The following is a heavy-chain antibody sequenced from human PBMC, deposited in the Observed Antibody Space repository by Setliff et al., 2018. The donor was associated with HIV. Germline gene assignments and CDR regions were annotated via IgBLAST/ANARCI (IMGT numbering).Heavy chain of an antibody. CDR1: GFTFNTCA. CDR2: ISYDGNIK. CDR3: AKFGPVISAAAGLDY. D-gene: IGHD2-15*01. V-gene: IGHV3-30*04. J-gene: IGHJ4*02. Sequence: GGSLRLSCAGSGFTFNTCAMNWVRQAPGKGLEWVAVISYDGNIKYYADSVKGRFTISRDNSKNTLFLQMSSLRTEDTAVYYGAKFGPVISAAAGLDYWGQGTLVTVSS.